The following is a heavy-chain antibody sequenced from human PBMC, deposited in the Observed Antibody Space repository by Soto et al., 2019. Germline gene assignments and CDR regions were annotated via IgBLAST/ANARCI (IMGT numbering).Heavy chain of an antibody. CDR3: AKAYHYADYEDAFDT. CDR2: ISGSGGST. J-gene: IGHJ3*02. CDR1: GFIFTNYA. V-gene: IGHV3-23*01. Sequence: PGGSLRLSCAASGFIFTNYAMNWVRQAPGKGLEWVSAISGSGGSTYYADSVKGRFTISRDNSKNTLYLQMNSLRAEDTAVYYCAKAYHYADYEDAFDTWVQGTMVTVSS. D-gene: IGHD4-17*01.